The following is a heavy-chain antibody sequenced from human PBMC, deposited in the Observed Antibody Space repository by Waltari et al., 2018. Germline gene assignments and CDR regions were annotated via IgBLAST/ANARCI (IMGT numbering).Heavy chain of an antibody. V-gene: IGHV1-2*02. CDR1: GYTFTGYY. CDR2: NNPNSGGT. CDR3: ARDGGTSGFDY. J-gene: IGHJ4*02. Sequence: QVQLVQSGAEVTKPGASVKVSCKASGYTFTGYYMHWVRQAPGQGLEWMGWNNPNSGGTTYAQKFQGRVTMTRETSISTAYMELSRLRSDDTAVYYCARDGGTSGFDYWGQGTLVTVSS. D-gene: IGHD1-1*01.